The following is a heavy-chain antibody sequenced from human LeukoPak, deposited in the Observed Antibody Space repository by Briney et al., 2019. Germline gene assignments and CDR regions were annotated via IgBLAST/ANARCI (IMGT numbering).Heavy chain of an antibody. Sequence: GGSLRLSCAASGFTFSSYSMNWVRQAPGKGLEWVANIKQDGSEKQYVDSVKGRFAISRDNAKKSLYLQINTLRAEDTAVYYCVRGPHIAATSYWGQGTLVTVSS. CDR3: VRGPHIAATSY. J-gene: IGHJ4*02. CDR1: GFTFSSYS. V-gene: IGHV3-7*03. CDR2: IKQDGSEK. D-gene: IGHD6-25*01.